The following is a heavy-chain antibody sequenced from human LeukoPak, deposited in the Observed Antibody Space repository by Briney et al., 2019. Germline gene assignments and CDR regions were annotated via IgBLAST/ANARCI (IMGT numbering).Heavy chain of an antibody. CDR3: ARPRTYYYDSSGYTN. V-gene: IGHV3-11*01. D-gene: IGHD3-22*01. CDR2: ISSSGSTI. J-gene: IGHJ4*02. Sequence: GGSLRLSCAASGFTFSDYYMSWIRQAPGKGLEWVSYISSSGSTIYYADSVKGRFTISGDNAKNSLYLQMNSLRAEDTAVYYCARPRTYYYDSSGYTNWGQGTLVTVSS. CDR1: GFTFSDYY.